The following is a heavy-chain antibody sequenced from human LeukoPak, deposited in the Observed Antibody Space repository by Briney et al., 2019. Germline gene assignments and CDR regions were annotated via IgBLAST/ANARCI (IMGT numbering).Heavy chain of an antibody. D-gene: IGHD2-2*01. V-gene: IGHV3-30*04. CDR1: GFTFSSYA. CDR3: AKALDPYAVYGMDV. CDR2: ISYDGSNK. J-gene: IGHJ6*02. Sequence: PGGSLRLSCAASGFTFSSYAMHWVRQAPGKGLEWVAVISYDGSNKYYADSVKGRFTISRDNSKNTLYLQMNSLRAEDTAVYYCAKALDPYAVYGMDVWGQGTTVTVSS.